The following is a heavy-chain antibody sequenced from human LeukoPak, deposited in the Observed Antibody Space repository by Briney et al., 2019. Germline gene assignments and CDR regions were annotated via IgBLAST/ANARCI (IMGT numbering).Heavy chain of an antibody. CDR2: IYYSGST. V-gene: IGHV4-59*08. Sequence: PSETLSLTCTVSGGSISSYYWSWIRQPPGKGQEWIGYIYYSGSTNYNPSLKSRVTISVDTSKNQFSLKLSSVTAADTAVYYCARIITMVRGVLYGMDVWGQGTTVTVSS. CDR3: ARIITMVRGVLYGMDV. D-gene: IGHD3-10*01. J-gene: IGHJ6*02. CDR1: GGSISSYY.